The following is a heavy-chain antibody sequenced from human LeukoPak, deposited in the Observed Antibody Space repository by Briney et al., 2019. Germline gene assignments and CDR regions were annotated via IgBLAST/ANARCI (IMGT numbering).Heavy chain of an antibody. Sequence: QTGGSLRLSCAASGFTFRNYWMHWVRQAPGKGLVWVSRINSDGSSTSYADSVKGRFTISRDNAKNTLYLQMNSLRAEDTAVYYCAAYDSSGYSGKYFQHWGQGTLVTVSS. CDR1: GFTFRNYW. J-gene: IGHJ1*01. CDR3: AAYDSSGYSGKYFQH. CDR2: INSDGSST. D-gene: IGHD3-22*01. V-gene: IGHV3-74*01.